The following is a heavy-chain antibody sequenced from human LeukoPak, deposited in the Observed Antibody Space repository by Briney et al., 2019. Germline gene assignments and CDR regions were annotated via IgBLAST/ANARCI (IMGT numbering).Heavy chain of an antibody. V-gene: IGHV3-7*01. J-gene: IGHJ4*01. D-gene: IGHD6-13*01. CDR1: GFTFTDYW. CDR3: ARDGTAAGLYFDL. Sequence: GGSLRLSCAVSGFTFTDYWVNWVRQAPGKELEWVASIRQDGSEKTYVDSVKGRFTISRDNTKNSLSLQLNSLRVEDTAVYYCARDGTAAGLYFDLWGQGTLVTVS. CDR2: IRQDGSEK.